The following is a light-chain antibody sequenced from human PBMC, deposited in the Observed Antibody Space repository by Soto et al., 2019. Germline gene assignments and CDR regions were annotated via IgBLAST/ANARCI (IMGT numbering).Light chain of an antibody. Sequence: DIQMTQSPSTLSASVGDRVTITFRASQSIRSWLAWYPQTXGKPPKXXIYGASHLQSGVPPVFSGSGAGTDFTRAISSLQPEDSATDYCLQDINYTWTFGQGTKVDIK. J-gene: IGKJ1*01. CDR1: QSIRSW. V-gene: IGKV1-5*01. CDR3: LQDINYTWT. CDR2: GAS.